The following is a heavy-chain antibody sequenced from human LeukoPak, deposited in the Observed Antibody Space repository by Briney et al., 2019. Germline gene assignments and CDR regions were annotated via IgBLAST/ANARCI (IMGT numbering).Heavy chain of an antibody. D-gene: IGHD6-19*01. J-gene: IGHJ5*02. CDR2: INTNTGNP. V-gene: IGHV7-4-1*02. CDR1: GYTFTSYA. Sequence: GASVKVSCKASGYTFTSYAMNWVRQAPGQGLEWVGWINTNTGNPTYAQGFTGRFVFSLDTSVSTAYLQISSLKAEDTAVYYCARGIGLGGWYLVSGPTGAWFDPWGQGTLVTVSS. CDR3: ARGIGLGGWYLVSGPTGAWFDP.